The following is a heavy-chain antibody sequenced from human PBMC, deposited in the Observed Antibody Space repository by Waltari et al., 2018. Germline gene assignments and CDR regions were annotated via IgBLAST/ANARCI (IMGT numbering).Heavy chain of an antibody. Sequence: EVQLVESGGGLIQPGGSLRLSCAASGFTVSSNYMSWFRQAPGKGLEWVSVIYSGGSTYYADSVKGRFTISRGNSKNTLYLQMNSLRAEDTAVYYCARGSKHYYYGMDVWGQGTTVTVSS. CDR3: ARGSKHYYYGMDV. V-gene: IGHV3-53*01. CDR2: IYSGGST. CDR1: GFTVSSNY. J-gene: IGHJ6*02.